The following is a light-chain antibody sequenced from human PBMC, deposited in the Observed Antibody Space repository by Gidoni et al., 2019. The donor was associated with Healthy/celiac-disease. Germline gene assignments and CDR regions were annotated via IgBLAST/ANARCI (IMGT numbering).Light chain of an antibody. Sequence: DIVMTQAPLSMPVTPGEPASVSCRSSQSVLQSNGDNYLDWYLQKPGQSPQLLIYLESNRAPGVPDRFSGSGSGTDFTLKISRVEAEDVGVYYCMQARQSPKTFGQGTKLEIK. J-gene: IGKJ2*01. CDR1: QSVLQSNGDNY. CDR3: MQARQSPKT. CDR2: LES. V-gene: IGKV2-28*01.